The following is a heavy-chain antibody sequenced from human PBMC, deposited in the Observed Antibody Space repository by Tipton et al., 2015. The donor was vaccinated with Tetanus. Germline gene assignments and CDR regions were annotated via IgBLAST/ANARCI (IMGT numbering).Heavy chain of an antibody. CDR2: IYYSGST. CDR3: ARDKKEARPENYYYYGMDV. D-gene: IGHD6-6*01. Sequence: TLSLTCTVSGGSISSGGYYWSWIRQHPGQGLEWIGYIYYSGSTYYNPSLKSRVTISVDTSKNQFSLKLSSVTAADTAVYYCARDKKEARPENYYYYGMDVWGQGTTVTVSS. V-gene: IGHV4-31*03. J-gene: IGHJ6*02. CDR1: GGSISSGGYY.